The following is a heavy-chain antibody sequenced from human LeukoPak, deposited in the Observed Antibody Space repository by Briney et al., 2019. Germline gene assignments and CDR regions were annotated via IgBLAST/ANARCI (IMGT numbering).Heavy chain of an antibody. D-gene: IGHD3-9*01. V-gene: IGHV3-30-3*01. CDR2: ISNDGNKK. J-gene: IGHJ4*02. CDR1: GFPFSSYA. CDR3: ARDPFHLLILFDH. Sequence: TGGSLRLSCAASGFPFSSYAVHWVRQAPGKGLEWVALISNDGNKKYYADSVKGRFTVSRDNSKNTLYLQMNSQRAEDTAVYYCARDPFHLLILFDHWGQGTLVTVSS.